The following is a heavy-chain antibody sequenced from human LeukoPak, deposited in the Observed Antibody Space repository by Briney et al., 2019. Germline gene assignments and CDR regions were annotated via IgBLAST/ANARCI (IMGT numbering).Heavy chain of an antibody. D-gene: IGHD2-21*02. CDR1: GFTVSSNY. J-gene: IGHJ5*02. CDR3: ARDASLAYCGGDCASA. V-gene: IGHV3-66*01. CDR2: IYSGGST. Sequence: GGSLRLSCAASGFTVSSNYKRWVRQAPGKGLEWVSVIYSGGSTYYADSVKGRFTISRDNAKNSLYLQMNSLRAEDTAVYYCARDASLAYCGGDCASAWGQGTLVTVSS.